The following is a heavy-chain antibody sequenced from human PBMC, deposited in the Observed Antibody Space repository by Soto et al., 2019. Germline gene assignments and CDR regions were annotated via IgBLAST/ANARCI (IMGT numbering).Heavy chain of an antibody. CDR2: INSDGSST. CDR3: ARDRYSSSLGTYYYYGTDV. Sequence: GGSLRLSCAASGFTFSSYWMHWVRQAPGKGLVWVSRINSDGSSTSYADSVKGRFTISRDNAKNTLYLQMNSLRAEDTAVYYCARDRYSSSLGTYYYYGTDVWGQGTPVTVSS. V-gene: IGHV3-74*01. CDR1: GFTFSSYW. J-gene: IGHJ6*02. D-gene: IGHD6-6*01.